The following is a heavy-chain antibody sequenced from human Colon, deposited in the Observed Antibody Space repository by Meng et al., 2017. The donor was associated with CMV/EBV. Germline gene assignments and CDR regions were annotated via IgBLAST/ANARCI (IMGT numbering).Heavy chain of an antibody. J-gene: IGHJ4*02. CDR3: ATGQDRYHY. CDR1: GFTFSTYA. V-gene: IGHV3-23*01. D-gene: IGHD1-1*01. CDR2: LTPSSDST. Sequence: GESLKISCAASGFTFSTYAMTWVRQAPGRGLEWVSALTPSSDSTFYADSVKGRFTISRDNSKNTLHLQMNSLGAEDTAVYYCATGQDRYHYWGQGTLVTVSS.